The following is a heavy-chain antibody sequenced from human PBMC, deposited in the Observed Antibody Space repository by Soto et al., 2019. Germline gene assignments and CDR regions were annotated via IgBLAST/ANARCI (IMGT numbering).Heavy chain of an antibody. CDR2: IYYSGST. D-gene: IGHD6-13*01. Sequence: PSETLSLTCTVSGGSISSSSYYWGWIRQPPGKGLEWIGSIYYSGSTYYNPSLKSRVTISVDTSKNQFSLKLSSVTAADTAVYYCASSIGSSWYWFDPWGQGTLVTVSS. CDR3: ASSIGSSWYWFDP. CDR1: GGSISSSSYY. V-gene: IGHV4-39*01. J-gene: IGHJ5*02.